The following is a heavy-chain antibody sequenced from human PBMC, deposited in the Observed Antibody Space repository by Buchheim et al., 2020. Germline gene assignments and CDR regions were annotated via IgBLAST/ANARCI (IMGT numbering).Heavy chain of an antibody. CDR2: ISYDGSNK. CDR3: AKAGYSSSSVYGMDV. CDR1: GFTFSSYG. J-gene: IGHJ6*02. Sequence: QVQLVESGGGVVQPGRSLRLSCAASGFTFSSYGMHWVRQAPGKGLEWVAVISYDGSNKYYADSVKGRFTISRDNSKNTLYLQMNSLRAEDTAVYYCAKAGYSSSSVYGMDVWGQGTT. V-gene: IGHV3-30*18. D-gene: IGHD6-6*01.